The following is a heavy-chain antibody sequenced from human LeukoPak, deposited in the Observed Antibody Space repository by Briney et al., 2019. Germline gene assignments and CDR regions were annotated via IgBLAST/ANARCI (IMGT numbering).Heavy chain of an antibody. CDR3: ARVGDYGAIDY. CDR2: IYYSGST. J-gene: IGHJ4*02. D-gene: IGHD4-17*01. CDR1: GGSISSYY. Sequence: KTSETLSLTCTVSGGSISSYYWSWIRQPPGKGLEWIGYIYYSGSTNYNPSLKSRVTISVDTSKNQFSLKLSSVTAADTAVYYCARVGDYGAIDYWGQGTLVTVSS. V-gene: IGHV4-59*01.